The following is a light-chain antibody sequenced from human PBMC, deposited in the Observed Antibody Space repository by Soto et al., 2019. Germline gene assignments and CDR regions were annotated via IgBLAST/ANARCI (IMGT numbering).Light chain of an antibody. CDR2: GVK. CDR3: SSYTTSYFYV. J-gene: IGLJ1*01. Sequence: QSALTQPASVSGSPGQSITISCTGSGRDIGAYDYVSWYQQHPGKAPKLIIYGVKSRPSGVSNRFSASKSAFTASLTISGLQTEDEADYYCSSYTTSYFYVFGPGTKVTVL. V-gene: IGLV2-14*01. CDR1: GRDIGAYDY.